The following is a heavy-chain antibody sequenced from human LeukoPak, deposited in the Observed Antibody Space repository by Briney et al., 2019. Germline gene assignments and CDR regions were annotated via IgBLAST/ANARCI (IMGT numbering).Heavy chain of an antibody. V-gene: IGHV3-48*03. D-gene: IGHD2-2*01. J-gene: IGHJ4*02. CDR1: GFTFRSYE. Sequence: GGSLRLSCAASGFTFRSYEMNWVRQAPGKGLEWVSYISSSGSTIYYADSVKGRFTISRDNAKNSLYLQMNSLRAEDTAVYYCARDWGYQLLSLDYWGQGTLVTVSS. CDR3: ARDWGYQLLSLDY. CDR2: ISSSGSTI.